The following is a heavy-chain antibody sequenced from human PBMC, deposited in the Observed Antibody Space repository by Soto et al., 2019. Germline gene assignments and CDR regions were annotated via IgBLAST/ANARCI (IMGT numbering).Heavy chain of an antibody. Sequence: EVQLVESGGGLGKPGRSLRLSCTASGFTFGDYAMSWFRQAPGKGLEWVGFIRSKAYGGTTEYAASVKGRFTISRDDSKSIAYLQMNSLKTEYTAVYYCTRDVSIAAAGTRRYAFGIWGQGTMVTVSS. CDR1: GFTFGDYA. J-gene: IGHJ3*02. CDR2: IRSKAYGGTT. CDR3: TRDVSIAAAGTRRYAFGI. V-gene: IGHV3-49*05. D-gene: IGHD6-13*01.